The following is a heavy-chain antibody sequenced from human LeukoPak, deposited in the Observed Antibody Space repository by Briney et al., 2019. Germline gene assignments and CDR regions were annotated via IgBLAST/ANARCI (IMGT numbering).Heavy chain of an antibody. CDR1: GFTFSTYA. D-gene: IGHD3-22*01. CDR3: ARSYDSSGYYSFDC. J-gene: IGHJ4*02. CDR2: ISHDGSNE. V-gene: IGHV3-30-3*01. Sequence: PGGYLRLSCAASGFTFSTYAMHWVRQPPGKGLEWVAVISHDGSNEYYADSVKGRFTISRDNSKNTLSLQMNSLRGDDTAVYYCARSYDSSGYYSFDCWGQGTLVTVSS.